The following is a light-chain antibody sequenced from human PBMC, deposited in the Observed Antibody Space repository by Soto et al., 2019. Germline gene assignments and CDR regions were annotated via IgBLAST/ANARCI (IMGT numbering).Light chain of an antibody. J-gene: IGLJ3*02. Sequence: QAVVTQPPSASGTPGQRVTISCSGSSSNIGSNTVNWYQQLPGTAPKLLIYSNNQRPSGVPDRFSGSKSGNTASLTVSGLQAEDEADYCCSSYAGSNILMFGGGTKLTVL. CDR1: SSNIGSNT. CDR3: SSYAGSNILM. V-gene: IGLV1-44*01. CDR2: SNN.